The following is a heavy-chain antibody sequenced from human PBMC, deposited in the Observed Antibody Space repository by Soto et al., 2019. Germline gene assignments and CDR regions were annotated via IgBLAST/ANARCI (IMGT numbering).Heavy chain of an antibody. CDR1: GFTFSSYA. Sequence: PLGVLRLSCAASGFTFSSYAMHWVRQAPGKGLEWVAVISYDGSNKYYADSVKGRFTISRDNSKNTLYLQMNSLRAEDTAVYYCATLKTSTFDYWGQGTLVTVSS. J-gene: IGHJ4*02. CDR3: ATLKTSTFDY. CDR2: ISYDGSNK. V-gene: IGHV3-30-3*01.